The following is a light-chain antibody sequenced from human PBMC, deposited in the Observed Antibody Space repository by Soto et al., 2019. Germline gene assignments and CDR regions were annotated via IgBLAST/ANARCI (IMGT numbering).Light chain of an antibody. J-gene: IGKJ1*01. CDR2: AA. V-gene: IGKV3-20*01. Sequence: VLTQSPGTLSLSPGERATLSCRASQSVSSRYFAWYQQKPGQAPRLLFYAAFRATGTPDRFSGSGSGTDFTLTIDRLEPEDVAVYYCQQYVKSPWTFGQGTKVEIK. CDR3: QQYVKSPWT. CDR1: QSVSSRY.